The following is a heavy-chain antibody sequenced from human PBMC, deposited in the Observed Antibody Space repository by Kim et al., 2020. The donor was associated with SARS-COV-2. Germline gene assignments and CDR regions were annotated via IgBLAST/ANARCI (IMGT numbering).Heavy chain of an antibody. CDR3: AKGHYGGNYAYFDY. J-gene: IGHJ4*02. CDR1: GFTFSSYA. Sequence: GGSLRLSCAASGFTFSSYAMSWVRQAPGKGLEWVSAISGSGGSTYYADSVKGRFTISRDNSKNTLYLQMNSLTAEDTAVYYCAKGHYGGNYAYFDYWGQGTLVTVSS. CDR2: ISGSGGST. V-gene: IGHV3-23*01. D-gene: IGHD1-7*01.